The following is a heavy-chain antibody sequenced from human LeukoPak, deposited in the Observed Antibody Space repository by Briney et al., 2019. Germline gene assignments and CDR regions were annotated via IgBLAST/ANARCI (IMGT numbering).Heavy chain of an antibody. J-gene: IGHJ5*02. V-gene: IGHV4-4*09. D-gene: IGHD1-1*01. CDR2: IYTSGGT. Sequence: SETLSLTCSVSGGSVTTYYWSWIRQPPGKGLEWIGYIYTSGGTNHNPSLKSRVTISVDTSKNQFSLKLTSVTAADTAVYYCARHLHNQPSPSFDPWGQGTLVTVSS. CDR3: ARHLHNQPSPSFDP. CDR1: GGSVTTYY.